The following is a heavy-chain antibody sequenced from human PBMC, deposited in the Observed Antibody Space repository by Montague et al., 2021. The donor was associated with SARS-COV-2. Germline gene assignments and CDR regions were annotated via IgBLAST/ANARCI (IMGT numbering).Heavy chain of an antibody. V-gene: IGHV4-34*01. CDR2: GNLSGGT. CDR1: GGSLSGFS. J-gene: IGHJ6*02. CDR3: VGLGEGVVTPPVSGLVPYYYTSYMGV. Sequence: SETLSLTCAVYGGSLSGFSFNWVRQPPGTGLGWMGVGNLSGGTNYSAALKSRVTISVDTSKNQFSLKLTSVTAPDTAVYHCVGLGEGVVTPPVSGLVPYYYTSYMGVWGQGSMGSVSS. D-gene: IGHD3-16*01.